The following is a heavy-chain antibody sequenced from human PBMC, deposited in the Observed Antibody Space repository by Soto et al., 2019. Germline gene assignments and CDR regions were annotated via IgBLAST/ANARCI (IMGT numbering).Heavy chain of an antibody. CDR1: GFTFSSYW. Sequence: EVQLVESGGGLVQPGGSLRLSCAASGFTFSSYWIHWVRQAPGKGLEWVSRINSDGSSATYEDSVRGRFTISRDNAKNMVDLQMKSLTAGDTAVFSCAKSLGLGYYGPGSSGYYGLDVWGQGTAVTVSS. D-gene: IGHD3-10*01. CDR3: AKSLGLGYYGPGSSGYYGLDV. J-gene: IGHJ6*02. CDR2: INSDGSSA. V-gene: IGHV3-74*03.